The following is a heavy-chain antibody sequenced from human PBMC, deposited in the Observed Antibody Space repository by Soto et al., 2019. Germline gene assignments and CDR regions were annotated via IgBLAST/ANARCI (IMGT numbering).Heavy chain of an antibody. Sequence: QVQLVQSGAEVKNPGSSVKVSCKASGGTFSSYAISWVRRAPGQGLEWMGRIIPILGTANYAQKFQGRVTHTADENTSIAYTELSSMSSEDPAVYYFTRAQYYYDSSGYYRTTYYYYGMDVWGQGTTVTVSS. D-gene: IGHD3-22*01. J-gene: IGHJ6*02. V-gene: IGHV1-69*01. CDR3: TRAQYYYDSSGYYRTTYYYYGMDV. CDR1: GGTFSSYA. CDR2: IIPILGTA.